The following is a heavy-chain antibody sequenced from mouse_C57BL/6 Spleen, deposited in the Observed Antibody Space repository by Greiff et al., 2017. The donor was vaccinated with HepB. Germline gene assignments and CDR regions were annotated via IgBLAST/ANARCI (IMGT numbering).Heavy chain of an antibody. CDR1: GYSITSGYY. V-gene: IGHV3-6*01. Sequence: EVKLEESGPGLVKPSQSLSLTCSVSGYSITSGYYWNWIRQFPGNKLEWMGYISYDGSNNYNPSLKNRISITRDTSKNQFFLKLNSVTTEDTATYYCARGSTMIKTDWYFDVWGTGTTVTVSS. J-gene: IGHJ1*03. CDR3: ARGSTMIKTDWYFDV. D-gene: IGHD2-4*01. CDR2: ISYDGSN.